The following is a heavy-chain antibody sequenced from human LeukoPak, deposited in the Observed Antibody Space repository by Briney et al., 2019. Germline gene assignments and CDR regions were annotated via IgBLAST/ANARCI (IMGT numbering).Heavy chain of an antibody. CDR2: INWNGGST. CDR3: AREVQQGYSYGPPGY. V-gene: IGHV3-20*04. Sequence: GGSLRLSCAASGFTFDDYGMSWVRQAPGKGLEWVSGINWNGGSTGYADSVKGRFTISRDNAKNSLYLQMNSLRAEDTAVYYCAREVQQGYSYGPPGYWGQGTLVTVSS. J-gene: IGHJ4*02. CDR1: GFTFDDYG. D-gene: IGHD5-18*01.